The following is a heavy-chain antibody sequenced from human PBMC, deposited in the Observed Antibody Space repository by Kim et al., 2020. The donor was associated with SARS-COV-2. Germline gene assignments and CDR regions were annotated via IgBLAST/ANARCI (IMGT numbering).Heavy chain of an antibody. CDR3: ARHGSGSAGGY. D-gene: IGHD3-10*01. CDR2: INADNGNT. CDR1: GYTFTTYP. V-gene: IGHV1-3*01. J-gene: IGHJ4*02. Sequence: ASVKVSCKASGYTFTTYPIHWVCQAPGQRLEWMGWINADNGNTAYSQRFQASVTFTRDTSASTAYMELSSLRSEDTAVYYCARHGSGSAGGYWGQGTLVTVSS.